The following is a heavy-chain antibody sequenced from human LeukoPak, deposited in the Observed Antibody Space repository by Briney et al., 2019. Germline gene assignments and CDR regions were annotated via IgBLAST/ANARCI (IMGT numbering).Heavy chain of an antibody. D-gene: IGHD5-12*01. J-gene: IGHJ4*02. CDR2: INPNSGGT. CDR3: ARDPVAISNFDY. CDR1: GYTFTGYY. V-gene: IGHV1-2*02. Sequence: ASVKVSCKASGYTFTGYYMHWVRQAPGQGLEWMGWINPNSGGTNYAQKFQGRVTMTRDTSISTAYMELSRLRSDDTAVCYCARDPVAISNFDYWGQGTLVTVSS.